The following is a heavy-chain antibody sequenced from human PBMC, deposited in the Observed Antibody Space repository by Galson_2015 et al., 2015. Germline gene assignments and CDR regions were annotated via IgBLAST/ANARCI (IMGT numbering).Heavy chain of an antibody. CDR3: ARGRFLEWNLFDY. CDR2: INPNSGGT. D-gene: IGHD3-3*01. Sequence: SVKVSCKASGYTFTGYYMHWVRQAPGQGLEWMGRINPNSGGTNYAQKFQGRVTMTRDTSISTAYMELSRLRSDDTAVYYCARGRFLEWNLFDYWAREPWSPSPQ. V-gene: IGHV1-2*06. CDR1: GYTFTGYY. J-gene: IGHJ4*02.